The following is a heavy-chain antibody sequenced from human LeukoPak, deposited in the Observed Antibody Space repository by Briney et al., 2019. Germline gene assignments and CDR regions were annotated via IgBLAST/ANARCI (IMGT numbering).Heavy chain of an antibody. V-gene: IGHV4-38-2*02. CDR1: GYSISNRYY. CDR3: ARGGYYGSGNDFRFDP. D-gene: IGHD3-10*01. J-gene: IGHJ5*02. CDR2: IYHSGST. Sequence: PSETLSLTCTVSGYSISNRYYWGWIRQPPGKGLEWIGSIYHSGSTDYNASLKSRVTISVDTSKNQFSLKLSSVTAADTAIYYCARGGYYGSGNDFRFDPWGQGTLVTVSS.